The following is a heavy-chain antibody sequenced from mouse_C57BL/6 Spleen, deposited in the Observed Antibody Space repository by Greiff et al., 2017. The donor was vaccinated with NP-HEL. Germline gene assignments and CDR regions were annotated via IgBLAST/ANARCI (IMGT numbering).Heavy chain of an antibody. Sequence: QVQLQQPGTELVKPGASVKLSCKASGYTFTSYWMHWVKQRPGQGLEWIGNINPSNGGTNYNEKFKSKATLTVDKSSSTAYMQLSSLTSEDSAVYYCARGGIYDGYYPYARDYWGQGTSVTVSS. D-gene: IGHD2-3*01. V-gene: IGHV1-53*01. CDR3: ARGGIYDGYYPYARDY. J-gene: IGHJ4*01. CDR2: INPSNGGT. CDR1: GYTFTSYW.